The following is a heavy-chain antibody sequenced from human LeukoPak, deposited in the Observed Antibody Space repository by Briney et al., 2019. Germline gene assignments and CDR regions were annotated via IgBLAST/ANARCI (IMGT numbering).Heavy chain of an antibody. V-gene: IGHV3-23*01. J-gene: IGHJ4*02. D-gene: IGHD3/OR15-3a*01. CDR3: ATDGQVWFQGGLGY. CDR2: ISGSGSST. Sequence: GGSLRLSCAASGFTFSSYAMSWVRQAPGKGLEWVSAISGSGSSTYYADSVKGRFTISRGNSKNTLYLQLNSLRAEDTAVYYCATDGQVWFQGGLGYWGQGTLVTVSS. CDR1: GFTFSSYA.